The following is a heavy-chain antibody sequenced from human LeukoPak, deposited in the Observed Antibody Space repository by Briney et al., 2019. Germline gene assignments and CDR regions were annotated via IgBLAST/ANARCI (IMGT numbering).Heavy chain of an antibody. V-gene: IGHV3-33*01. D-gene: IGHD3-22*01. Sequence: PGRSLRLSCAASGFTFSSYGMHWVRQAPGKGLEWVAVIWYDGSNKYYADSVKGRFTISRDNSKNTLYLQMNSLRAEDTAVYYCARGSFRYDSSGYYYGSTPSFDYWGQGTLVTVSS. CDR2: IWYDGSNK. CDR1: GFTFSSYG. CDR3: ARGSFRYDSSGYYYGSTPSFDY. J-gene: IGHJ4*02.